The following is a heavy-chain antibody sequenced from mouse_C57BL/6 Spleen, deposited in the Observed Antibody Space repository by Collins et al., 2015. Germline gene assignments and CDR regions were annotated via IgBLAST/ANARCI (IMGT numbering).Heavy chain of an antibody. V-gene: IGHV1-69*01. CDR1: GYTFTSYW. CDR3: ARGGGTTVVATNFDY. Sequence: QVQLQQPGAELVMPGASVKLSCKASGYTFTSYWMHWVKQRPGQGLGWIGEIDPSDSYTNCNQKFKGKSTLTVDKSSSTAYMQLSSLTSEDSAVYYCARGGGTTVVATNFDYWGQGTTLTVSS. D-gene: IGHD1-1*01. J-gene: IGHJ2*01. CDR2: IDPSDSYT.